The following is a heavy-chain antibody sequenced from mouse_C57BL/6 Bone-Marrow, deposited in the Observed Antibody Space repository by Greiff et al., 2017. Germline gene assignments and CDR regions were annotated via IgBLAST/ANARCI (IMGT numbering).Heavy chain of an antibody. CDR1: GYTFTSYT. CDR2: INPSSGYT. CDR3: ARGYYDFAY. J-gene: IGHJ3*01. Sequence: QVQLLQSGAELARPGASVKMSCKASGYTFTSYTMHWVKQRPGQGLEWIGYINPSSGYTKYNQKFKDKATLTADKSSSTAYMQLSSLTSEDPAVYDCARGYYDFAYGGQGTLVTVSA. V-gene: IGHV1-4*01. D-gene: IGHD2-4*01.